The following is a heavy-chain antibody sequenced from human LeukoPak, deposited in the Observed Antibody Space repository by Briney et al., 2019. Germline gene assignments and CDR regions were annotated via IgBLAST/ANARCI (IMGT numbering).Heavy chain of an antibody. V-gene: IGHV3-30*02. CDR3: AKGTGRTYYYDSSGTLIDY. CDR2: IRYDGSNK. D-gene: IGHD3-22*01. Sequence: GGSLRLSCAASGFTFSSYGMHWVRQAPGKGLEWVAFIRYDGSNKYYADSVKGRFTISRDNSKNTLYLQMNSLRAEDTAVYYCAKGTGRTYYYDSSGTLIDYWGQGTLVTVSS. CDR1: GFTFSSYG. J-gene: IGHJ4*02.